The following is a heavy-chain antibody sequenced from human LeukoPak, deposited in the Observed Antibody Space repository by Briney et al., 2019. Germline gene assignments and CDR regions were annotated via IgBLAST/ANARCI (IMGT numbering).Heavy chain of an antibody. CDR3: ARAPGGYMDV. J-gene: IGHJ6*03. CDR2: IKFGGGSE. D-gene: IGHD1-26*01. Sequence: PGGSLRLSCVGSGFIFSNYGIHWVRQAPGKGLEWVAFIKFGGGSEYYADSVKGRFTISRDNAKRSLYLQMNSLRAEDTAVYYCARAPGGYMDVWGKGTTVTVSS. CDR1: GFIFSNYG. V-gene: IGHV3-30*02.